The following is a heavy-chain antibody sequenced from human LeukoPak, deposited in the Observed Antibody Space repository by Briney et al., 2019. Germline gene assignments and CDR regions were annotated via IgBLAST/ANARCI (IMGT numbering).Heavy chain of an antibody. Sequence: PSQNLSLTCAVSGGSISSGGYSWSWIRQPPGKGLEWIGYIYHSGSTYYNPSLKSRVTISVDRSKNQFSLKLSSVTAADTAVYYCARYSTGMDVWGQGTTVTVSS. CDR1: GGSISSGGYS. CDR2: IYHSGST. V-gene: IGHV4-30-2*01. J-gene: IGHJ6*02. CDR3: ARYSTGMDV. D-gene: IGHD4-11*01.